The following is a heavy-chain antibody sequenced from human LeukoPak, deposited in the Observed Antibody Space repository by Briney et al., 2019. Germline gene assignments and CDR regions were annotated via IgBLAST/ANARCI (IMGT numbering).Heavy chain of an antibody. D-gene: IGHD5-12*01. Sequence: GGSPRLSCAASGFTFSSYAMSWVRQAPGKGLEWVSGISGSGGSTYYADSVKGRFTISRDNSKNTLYLQMNSLRAEDTAVYYCAKDIYSGYDYPNYGMDVWGQGTTVTVSS. J-gene: IGHJ6*02. CDR1: GFTFSSYA. CDR3: AKDIYSGYDYPNYGMDV. V-gene: IGHV3-23*01. CDR2: ISGSGGST.